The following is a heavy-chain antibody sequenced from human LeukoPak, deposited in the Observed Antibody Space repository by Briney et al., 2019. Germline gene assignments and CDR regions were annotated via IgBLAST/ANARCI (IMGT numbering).Heavy chain of an antibody. Sequence: SETLSLTCAVYGGSFSGYYWSWIRQPPGKGLEWIGEINHSGSTNYNPSLKSRVTISVDTSKNQFSLKLSSVTAADTAVYYCARESDDSSGFDYWGQGTLVTVSS. J-gene: IGHJ4*02. V-gene: IGHV4-34*01. CDR3: ARESDDSSGFDY. CDR1: GGSFSGYY. CDR2: INHSGST. D-gene: IGHD3-22*01.